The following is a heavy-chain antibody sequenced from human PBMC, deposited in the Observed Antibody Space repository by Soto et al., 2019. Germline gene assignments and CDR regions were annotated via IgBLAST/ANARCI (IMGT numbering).Heavy chain of an antibody. D-gene: IGHD4-17*01. J-gene: IGHJ6*02. CDR2: IWYDGSNK. V-gene: IGHV3-33*01. Sequence: PGGSLRLSCAASGFTFSSYGMHWVRQAPGKGLEWVAVIWYDGSNKYYADSVKGRFTISRDNSKNTLYLQMNSLRAEDTAVYYCARSLDYGGKAHYYYYYGMDVWGQGTTVTVSS. CDR3: ARSLDYGGKAHYYYYYGMDV. CDR1: GFTFSSYG.